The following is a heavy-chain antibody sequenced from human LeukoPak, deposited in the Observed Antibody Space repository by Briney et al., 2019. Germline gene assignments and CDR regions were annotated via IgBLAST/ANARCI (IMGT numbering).Heavy chain of an antibody. V-gene: IGHV3-21*01. CDR1: GFTFSSYS. CDR2: ISSSGSYI. D-gene: IGHD6-6*01. CDR3: ARDEYASSPGYFDY. J-gene: IGHJ4*02. Sequence: GGSLRFSCAASGFTFSSYSMNWVRQTPGKGLEWVSCISSSGSYIYYADSVKGRFTISRDNAKNSLYLQMNSLRAEDTAVYYCARDEYASSPGYFDYWGQGTLVTVSS.